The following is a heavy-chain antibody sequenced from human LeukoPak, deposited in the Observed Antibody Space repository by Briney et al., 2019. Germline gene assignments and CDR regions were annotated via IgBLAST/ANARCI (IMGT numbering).Heavy chain of an antibody. V-gene: IGHV1-18*01. CDR3: ARAKDSSGWYYYFDY. CDR2: ISAYNGNT. Sequence: ASVKVSCKASGYTFTSYGISWVRQAPEQGLEWMGCISAYNGNTNYAQKLQGRVTMTTDTSTSTAYMELRSLRSDDTAVYYCARAKDSSGWYYYFDYWGQGTLVTVSS. CDR1: GYTFTSYG. J-gene: IGHJ4*02. D-gene: IGHD6-19*01.